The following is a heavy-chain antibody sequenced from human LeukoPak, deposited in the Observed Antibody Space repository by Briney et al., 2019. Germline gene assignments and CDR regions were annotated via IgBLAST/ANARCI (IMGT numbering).Heavy chain of an antibody. V-gene: IGHV4-39*01. J-gene: IGHJ5*02. CDR1: GGSITSHNYY. CDR2: IYYSGTT. D-gene: IGHD3-10*01. Sequence: TSETLSLTCTVSGGSITSHNYYWGWIRQPPGKGLECIGSIYYSGTTYYNPSLKSRVTISVDTSKNQFSLRLSSVTAADTAVYYCAAYYGSGYNWFDPWGQGTLVTVSS. CDR3: AAYYGSGYNWFDP.